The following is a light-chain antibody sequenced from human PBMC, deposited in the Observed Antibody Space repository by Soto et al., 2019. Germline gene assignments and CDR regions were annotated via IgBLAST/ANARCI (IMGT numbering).Light chain of an antibody. V-gene: IGLV4-69*01. Sequence: QPVLTQSPSASASLGASVKLTCTLSSGHSSYAIAWHQQQPEKGPRYLMKLNSDGSHSKGDGIPDRFSGSSSGAERHLTISSLQSEDEADYSCQTWGTAIHDVVFGGGTKVTVL. CDR3: QTWGTAIHDVV. J-gene: IGLJ2*01. CDR2: LNSDGSH. CDR1: SGHSSYA.